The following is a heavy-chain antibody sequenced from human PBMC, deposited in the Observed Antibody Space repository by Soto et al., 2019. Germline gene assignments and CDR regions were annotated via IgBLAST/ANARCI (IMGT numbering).Heavy chain of an antibody. D-gene: IGHD1-26*01. Sequence: QVQLVESGGGVVQPGRSLRLSCAASGFTFSSYGMHWVRQAPGKGLEWVAVISYDGSNKYYADSVKGRFTISRDNSKNTLYLQMNSLRAEDTAVYYCAKAHGGSYWGSDYWGQGTLVTVS. CDR1: GFTFSSYG. V-gene: IGHV3-30*18. J-gene: IGHJ4*02. CDR2: ISYDGSNK. CDR3: AKAHGGSYWGSDY.